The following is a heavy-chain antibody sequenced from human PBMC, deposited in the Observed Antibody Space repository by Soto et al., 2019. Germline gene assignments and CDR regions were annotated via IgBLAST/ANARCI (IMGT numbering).Heavy chain of an antibody. CDR3: TTFGLRWGFDY. V-gene: IGHV3-15*01. Sequence: EVQLVESGGGLVKPGESLRLSCATSGFTFSNAWMSWVRQAPGKGLEWVGRIKSRTDGGTTDYAAPVKGRFTISRDDSKNTLYLQMNGLKTEDTAVYYWTTFGLRWGFDYWGQGTLVTVSS. CDR1: GFTFSNAW. J-gene: IGHJ4*02. D-gene: IGHD4-17*01. CDR2: IKSRTDGGTT.